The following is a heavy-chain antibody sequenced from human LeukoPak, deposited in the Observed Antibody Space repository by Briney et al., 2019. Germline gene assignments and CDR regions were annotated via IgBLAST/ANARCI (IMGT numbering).Heavy chain of an antibody. Sequence: SETLSLTCAVSGGSFSGYYWTWIRQPPGKGLEWIGEINHSGSANYNPSLMSRVTISLDTSKNHFSLNLGSVTAADTAVYYCARGQGTVTTHWGQGTLVTVSS. CDR2: INHSGSA. D-gene: IGHD4-11*01. CDR3: ARGQGTVTTH. V-gene: IGHV4-34*01. J-gene: IGHJ4*02. CDR1: GGSFSGYY.